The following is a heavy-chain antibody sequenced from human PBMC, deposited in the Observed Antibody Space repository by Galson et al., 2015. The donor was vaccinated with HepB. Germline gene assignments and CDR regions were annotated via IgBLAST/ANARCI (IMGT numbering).Heavy chain of an antibody. V-gene: IGHV1-69*13. D-gene: IGHD6-19*01. CDR3: ARASSSSGWPSPLRLGGGYYGMDV. Sequence: SVKVSCKASGGTFSSYAISWVRQAPGQGLEWMGGIIPIFGTANYAQKFQGRVTITADESTSTAYMELSSLRSEDTAVYYCARASSSSGWPSPLRLGGGYYGMDVWGQGTTVTVSS. CDR1: GGTFSSYA. CDR2: IIPIFGTA. J-gene: IGHJ6*02.